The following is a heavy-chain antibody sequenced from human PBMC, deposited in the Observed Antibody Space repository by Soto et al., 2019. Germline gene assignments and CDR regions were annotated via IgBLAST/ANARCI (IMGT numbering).Heavy chain of an antibody. CDR2: INPSNGST. CDR3: ARDLSSGNSDPNWFDP. Sequence: GASVKVSCKASGYTFTSYYMHWVRQAPGQGLEWMGIINPSNGSTSYAQKFQGRVTMTRDTSASTAYMELSGLRSEDTAVYYCARDLSSGNSDPNWFDPWGQGTLVTVSS. D-gene: IGHD4-4*01. V-gene: IGHV1-46*01. J-gene: IGHJ5*02. CDR1: GYTFTSYY.